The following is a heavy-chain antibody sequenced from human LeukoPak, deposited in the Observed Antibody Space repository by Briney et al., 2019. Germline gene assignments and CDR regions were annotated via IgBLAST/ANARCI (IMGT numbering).Heavy chain of an antibody. CDR3: ARGVGTLVAGTFWFDP. CDR1: GGSISSYY. J-gene: IGHJ5*02. Sequence: SETLSLTCTVSGGSISSYYWSWIRQPPGKGLEWIGYIYYSGSTNYNPSLKSRVTISVDTSKNQFSLKLSSVTAADTAVYYCARGVGTLVAGTFWFDPWGQGILVTVSS. V-gene: IGHV4-59*01. D-gene: IGHD6-19*01. CDR2: IYYSGST.